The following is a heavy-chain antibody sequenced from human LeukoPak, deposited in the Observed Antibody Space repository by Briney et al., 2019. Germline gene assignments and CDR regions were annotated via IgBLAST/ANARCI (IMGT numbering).Heavy chain of an antibody. J-gene: IGHJ4*02. Sequence: SETLSLTCTVSGGSISSSSYYWGWIRQPPGKGLEWIGSIYYSGSTYYNPSLKSRVTISVDTSKNQFSLKLSSVTAADTAVYYCARSTHSLSSGWIIDYWGQGTLVTVSS. CDR3: ARSTHSLSSGWIIDY. D-gene: IGHD6-19*01. CDR2: IYYSGST. CDR1: GGSISSSSYY. V-gene: IGHV4-39*01.